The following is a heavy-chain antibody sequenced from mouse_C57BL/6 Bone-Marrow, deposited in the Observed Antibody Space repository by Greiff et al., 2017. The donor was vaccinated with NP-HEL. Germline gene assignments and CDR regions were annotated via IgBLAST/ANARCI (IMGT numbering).Heavy chain of an antibody. CDR1: GYTFTDHT. CDR2: IYPRDGST. V-gene: IGHV1-78*01. J-gene: IGHJ2*01. Sequence: VQGVESDAELVKPGASVKISCKVSGYTFTDHTIHWMKQRPEQGLEWIGYIYPRDGSTKYNEKFKGKATLTADKSSSTAYMQLNSLTSEDSAVYFCARTYYGSSPSYFDYWGQGTTLTVSS. CDR3: ARTYYGSSPSYFDY. D-gene: IGHD1-1*01.